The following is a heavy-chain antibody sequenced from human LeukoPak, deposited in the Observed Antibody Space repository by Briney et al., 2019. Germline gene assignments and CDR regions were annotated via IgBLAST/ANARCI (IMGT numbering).Heavy chain of an antibody. CDR3: TVVTTGSGWYHFDN. D-gene: IGHD6-13*01. CDR2: SATTKPNSCTT. Sequence: GGSLTLSCAGAGFSITDHHMDWVRQAPGEWLEWIGRSATTKPNSCTTQYAASARGRFTITRGDSQNSLYLQLNSLKTEDTAVYCVTVVTTGSGWYHFDNWGLGTLVTVSS. V-gene: IGHV3-72*01. CDR1: GFSITDHH. J-gene: IGHJ4*02.